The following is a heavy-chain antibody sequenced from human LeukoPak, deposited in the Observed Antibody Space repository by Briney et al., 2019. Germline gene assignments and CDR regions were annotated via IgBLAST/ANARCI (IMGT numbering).Heavy chain of an antibody. CDR1: GFTFSSYN. CDR3: ARSDPVAVMAAAPSYFDY. V-gene: IGHV3-21*01. CDR2: ISFSSTYI. D-gene: IGHD2-15*01. J-gene: IGHJ4*02. Sequence: GGSLRLSCAASGFTFSSYNFNWVRQAPGKGLEWVSSISFSSTYIYYADSVKGRFTISRDNAKNSLFLQMNSLRAEDTAVYYCARSDPVAVMAAAPSYFDYWGQGILVTVSS.